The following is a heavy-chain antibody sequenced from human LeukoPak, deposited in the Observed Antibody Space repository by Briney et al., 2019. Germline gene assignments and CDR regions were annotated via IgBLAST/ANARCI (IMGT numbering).Heavy chain of an antibody. D-gene: IGHD5-24*01. CDR1: GFTFSSYS. Sequence: GGSLRLSCAASGFTFSSYSMNWVRQAPGKGLEWVSYISSSSSTIYYADSVKGRFTISRDNAKNSLYLQMNSLRAEDTAVYYCARVYDGYNFDYWGQGTLVTVSS. CDR2: ISSSSSTI. CDR3: ARVYDGYNFDY. J-gene: IGHJ4*02. V-gene: IGHV3-48*01.